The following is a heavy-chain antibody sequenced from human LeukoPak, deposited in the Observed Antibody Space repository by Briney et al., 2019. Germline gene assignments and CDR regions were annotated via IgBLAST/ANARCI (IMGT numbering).Heavy chain of an antibody. CDR3: ARETGSLDY. D-gene: IGHD1-1*01. Sequence: ASVKVSCKASGYTFTSNFIHWVRQAPGQGLEWMGIINPSSGSPTYAQRFQGRVTMTRDPSTGTVYMELSSLRSEDTAVYYCARETGSLDYWGQGSLVTVSS. CDR2: INPSSGSP. V-gene: IGHV1-46*01. J-gene: IGHJ4*02. CDR1: GYTFTSNF.